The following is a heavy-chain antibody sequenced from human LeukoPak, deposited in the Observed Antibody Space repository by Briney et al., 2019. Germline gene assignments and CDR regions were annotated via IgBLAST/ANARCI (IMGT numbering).Heavy chain of an antibody. Sequence: RWASVKVSCKASGYTFTSYGISWVRQAPGQGLEWMGGIIPIFGTANYAQKFQGRVTVTADESTSTAYMELSSLRSEDTAVYYCARDILPHDYGDYVEAVTLDYWGQGTLVTVSS. CDR1: GYTFTSYG. V-gene: IGHV1-69*13. CDR2: IIPIFGTA. D-gene: IGHD4-17*01. CDR3: ARDILPHDYGDYVEAVTLDY. J-gene: IGHJ4*02.